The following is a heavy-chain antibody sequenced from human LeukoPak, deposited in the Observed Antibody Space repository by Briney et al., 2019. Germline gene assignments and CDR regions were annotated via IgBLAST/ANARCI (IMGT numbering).Heavy chain of an antibody. D-gene: IGHD5-18*01. J-gene: IGHJ4*02. Sequence: GGSLRLSCAASGFTFSSYWMHWVRQAPGKGLVWVSRINSDGSSTSYADSVKGRFTISRDNAKNTLYLQMNSLRAEDTAVYYCASVDTAMVSRFDYWGQGTLVTVSS. V-gene: IGHV3-74*01. CDR2: INSDGSST. CDR1: GFTFSSYW. CDR3: ASVDTAMVSRFDY.